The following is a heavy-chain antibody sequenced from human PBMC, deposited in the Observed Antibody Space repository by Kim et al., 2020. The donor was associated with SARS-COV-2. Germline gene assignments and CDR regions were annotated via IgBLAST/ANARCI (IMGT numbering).Heavy chain of an antibody. Sequence: GGSLRLSCAASGFTFSSYAMHWVRQAPGKGLEWVAVISYDGSNKHYADSVKGRFTISRDNSKNTLYLQMNSLRAEDTAVYYCARDRPIGSGSYLDYWGQGTLVTVSS. CDR3: ARDRPIGSGSYLDY. V-gene: IGHV3-30*04. J-gene: IGHJ4*02. CDR2: ISYDGSNK. CDR1: GFTFSSYA. D-gene: IGHD3-10*01.